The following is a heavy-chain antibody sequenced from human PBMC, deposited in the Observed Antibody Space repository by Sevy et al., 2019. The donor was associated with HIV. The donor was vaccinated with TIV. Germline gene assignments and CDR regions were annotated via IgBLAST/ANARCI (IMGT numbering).Heavy chain of an antibody. Sequence: ASVKVSCKASGGTLKNFAVNWVRLAPGQGLEWMGRVIPVSGASNYIPKYRGRITLTADESTGTAYMELGRLRSDDTAEYYCAAKFDTTGYYGGFDIWGQGTRVTVSS. CDR2: VIPVSGAS. D-gene: IGHD3-22*01. CDR3: AAKFDTTGYYGGFDI. V-gene: IGHV1-69*13. J-gene: IGHJ3*02. CDR1: GGTLKNFA.